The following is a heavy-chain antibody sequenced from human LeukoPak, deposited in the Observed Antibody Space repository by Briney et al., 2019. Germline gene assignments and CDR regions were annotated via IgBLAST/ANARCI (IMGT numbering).Heavy chain of an antibody. Sequence: ASVKVSCKASGYTFTSYGISWVRQAPGQGLEWMGWISAYNGNTNYTQKLQGRVTMTTDTSTSTAYMELRSLRSDDTAVYYCAKHGSGSYSQIYYYGMDVWGQGTTVTVSS. V-gene: IGHV1-18*01. D-gene: IGHD3-10*01. CDR3: AKHGSGSYSQIYYYGMDV. J-gene: IGHJ6*02. CDR1: GYTFTSYG. CDR2: ISAYNGNT.